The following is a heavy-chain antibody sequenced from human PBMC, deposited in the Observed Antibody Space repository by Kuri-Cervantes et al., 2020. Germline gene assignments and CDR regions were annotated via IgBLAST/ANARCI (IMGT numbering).Heavy chain of an antibody. D-gene: IGHD5-24*01. V-gene: IGHV3-30-3*01. CDR3: ARAIDGYIDY. CDR1: GFTFSSYA. CDR2: ISYDGSNK. Sequence: GESLKISCAASGFTFSSYAMHWVRQAPGKGLEWVAVISYDGSNKYYADSVKGRFTISRDNSKNTLYLQMNSLRAEDTAVYYCARAIDGYIDYWGQGTLVTVSS. J-gene: IGHJ4*02.